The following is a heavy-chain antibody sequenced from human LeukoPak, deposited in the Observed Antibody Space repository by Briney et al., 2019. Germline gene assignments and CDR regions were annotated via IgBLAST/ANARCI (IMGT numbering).Heavy chain of an antibody. V-gene: IGHV4-59*01. D-gene: IGHD2-2*01. CDR1: GGSISSYY. CDR2: IYYSGST. Sequence: PSETLSLTCTVSGGSISSYYWSWIRQPPGKGLEWIGYIYYSGSTNYNPSLKSRVTISVDTSKNQFSLKLSSVTAADTAVYYCAREAGGSTSPFDIWGQGTMVTVSS. J-gene: IGHJ3*02. CDR3: AREAGGSTSPFDI.